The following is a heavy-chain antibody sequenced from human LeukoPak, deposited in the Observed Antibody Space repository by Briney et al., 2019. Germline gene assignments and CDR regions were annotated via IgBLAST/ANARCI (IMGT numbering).Heavy chain of an antibody. Sequence: ASVKVSCKASGYTFTSYYMHWVRQAPGQGLEWMGIINPNGGSTSYAQKFQGRVTMTRDPSTSTVYMEMSSLSSEDTAVYYCAREFPECSGGSCSPRGGWFDHWGQGTLVTVSS. CDR1: GYTFTSYY. J-gene: IGHJ5*02. CDR3: AREFPECSGGSCSPRGGWFDH. CDR2: INPNGGST. D-gene: IGHD2-15*01. V-gene: IGHV1-46*01.